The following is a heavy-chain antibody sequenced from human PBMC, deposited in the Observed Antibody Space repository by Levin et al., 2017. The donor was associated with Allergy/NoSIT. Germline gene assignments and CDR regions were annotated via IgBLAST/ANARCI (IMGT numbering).Heavy chain of an antibody. CDR2: IKQDGSEK. CDR1: GFTFSSYW. CDR3: ARRERYSSSWYRYDYYYMDV. D-gene: IGHD6-13*01. J-gene: IGHJ6*03. V-gene: IGHV3-7*01. Sequence: QSGGSLRLSCAASGFTFSSYWMSWVRQAPGKGLEWVANIKQDGSEKYYVDSVKGRFTISRDNAKNSLYLQMNSLRAEDTAVYYCARRERYSSSWYRYDYYYMDVWGKGTTVTVSS.